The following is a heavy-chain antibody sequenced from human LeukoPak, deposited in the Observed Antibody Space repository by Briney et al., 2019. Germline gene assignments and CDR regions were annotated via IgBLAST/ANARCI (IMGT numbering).Heavy chain of an antibody. J-gene: IGHJ6*03. CDR2: IYYSGST. V-gene: IGHV4-59*01. CDR3: ARDRSGYEYYYYYMDV. D-gene: IGHD5-12*01. Sequence: SETLSLTCTVSGGSFSSYYWSWIRQPPGKGLEWMGYIYYSGSTNYNPSLKSRVTISVDTSKNQFSLKLSSVTAADTAVYYCARDRSGYEYYYYYMDVWGKGTTVTVSS. CDR1: GGSFSSYY.